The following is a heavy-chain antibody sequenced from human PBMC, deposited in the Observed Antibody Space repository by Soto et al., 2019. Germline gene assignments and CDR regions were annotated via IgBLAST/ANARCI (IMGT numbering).Heavy chain of an antibody. CDR3: ARGLATLPVFAFDI. CDR2: VYWNDDK. J-gene: IGHJ3*02. Sequence: QITLKGSGPTLVNPTQPLTLTCTLSGISLSTSGVGLGWIRQTPGKALEWLALVYWNDDKHYSPSLKSRLTITKDTSKNQAILTMTNMDPVDTATYYCARGLATLPVFAFDIWGQGTVVTVSS. V-gene: IGHV2-5*01. CDR1: GISLSTSGVG. D-gene: IGHD1-1*01.